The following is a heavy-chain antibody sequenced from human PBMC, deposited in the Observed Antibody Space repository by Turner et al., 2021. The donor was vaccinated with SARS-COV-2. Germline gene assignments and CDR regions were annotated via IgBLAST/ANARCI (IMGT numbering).Heavy chain of an antibody. Sequence: EVQLVESGGGLVQPGGSLRLSCAASGFIFDNYEMSWVRQAPGKGLEWVSYIIGSASTIYYADSVKGRFTISRDNAKNSLYLQMNSLRLEDTAVYYCARGHRRFGYYYGLDVWGQGTTVSVSS. V-gene: IGHV3-48*03. CDR1: GFIFDNYE. D-gene: IGHD3-10*01. J-gene: IGHJ6*02. CDR3: ARGHRRFGYYYGLDV. CDR2: IIGSASTI.